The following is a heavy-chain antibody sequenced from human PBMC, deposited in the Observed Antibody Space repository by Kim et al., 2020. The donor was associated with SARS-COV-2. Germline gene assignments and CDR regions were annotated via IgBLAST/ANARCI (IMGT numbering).Heavy chain of an antibody. CDR3: AREGWGHYYMDV. J-gene: IGHJ6*03. Sequence: TYNPSLKGRVTISVDTSKTQFSLKRSSVTAADTAVYYWAREGWGHYYMDVWGKGTTVTVSS. V-gene: IGHV4-59*01. D-gene: IGHD1-26*01.